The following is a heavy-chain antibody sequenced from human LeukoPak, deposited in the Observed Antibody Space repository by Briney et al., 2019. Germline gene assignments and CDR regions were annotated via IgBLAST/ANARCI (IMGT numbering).Heavy chain of an antibody. V-gene: IGHV4-4*02. D-gene: IGHD6-6*01. J-gene: IGHJ4*02. CDR2: IYHSGST. CDR1: GGSMSSSNW. Sequence: SETLSLTCAVSGGSMSSSNWWSWVRQPPGKGLEWIGEIYHSGSTNYNPSLKSRVTISVDKSKNQFSLKLSSVTAADPAVYYCAVRLSSSCFDYWGQGTLVTVSS. CDR3: AVRLSSSCFDY.